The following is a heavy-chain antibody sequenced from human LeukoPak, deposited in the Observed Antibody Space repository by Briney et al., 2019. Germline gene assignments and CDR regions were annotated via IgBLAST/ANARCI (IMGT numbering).Heavy chain of an antibody. Sequence: TASETLSLTCTVSGGSIRSSFWRWIRQPALKGLQWIGRIYTNGNTNYNPSLKSRITMSADTSKNQFSLKLSSVTAADTAVYYCARGSASPAAVPFDMWGQGTMVTVSS. V-gene: IGHV4-4*07. CDR2: IYTNGNT. J-gene: IGHJ3*02. CDR3: ARGSASPAAVPFDM. D-gene: IGHD2-2*02. CDR1: GGSIRSSF.